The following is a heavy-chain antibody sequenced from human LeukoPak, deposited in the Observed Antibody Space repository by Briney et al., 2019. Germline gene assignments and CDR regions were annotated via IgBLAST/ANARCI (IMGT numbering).Heavy chain of an antibody. J-gene: IGHJ3*02. CDR3: ARTYDPDAFDI. Sequence: SETLSLTCTVSGASVSSGGYYWSWLRQPPGQGLEWIGYIYYSGSTNYNPSLKSRVTISVDTSKNQFSLKLSSVTAVDTAVYYCARTYDPDAFDIWSQGTMVTVPS. V-gene: IGHV4-61*08. D-gene: IGHD3-3*01. CDR1: GASVSSGGYY. CDR2: IYYSGST.